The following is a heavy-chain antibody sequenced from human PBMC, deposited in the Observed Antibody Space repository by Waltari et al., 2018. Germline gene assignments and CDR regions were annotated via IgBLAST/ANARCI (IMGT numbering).Heavy chain of an antibody. CDR1: SISSSSYY. V-gene: IGHV4-39*07. Sequence: SISSSSYYWGWIRQPPGKGLEWIGSIYYSGSTYYNPSLKSRVTISVDTSKNQFSLKLSSVTAADTAVYYCASTITIFGVVTDPFDYWGQGTLVIVSS. J-gene: IGHJ4*02. D-gene: IGHD3-3*01. CDR2: IYYSGST. CDR3: ASTITIFGVVTDPFDY.